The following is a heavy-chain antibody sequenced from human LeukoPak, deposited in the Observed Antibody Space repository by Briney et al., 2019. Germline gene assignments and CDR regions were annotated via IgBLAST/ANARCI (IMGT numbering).Heavy chain of an antibody. J-gene: IGHJ3*02. CDR2: ISGSGGST. D-gene: IGHD5-18*01. CDR1: GFTFCSYA. Sequence: GGCLRLSCAASGFTFCSYAMSWVRQAPGKGLEWVLAISGSGGSTYYADPVKGRFTISRDNSKNTLYLAKNSLSAEDTAVYYCAKARVQLWLGPDAFDIWGQETMVTVSS. CDR3: AKARVQLWLGPDAFDI. V-gene: IGHV3-23*01.